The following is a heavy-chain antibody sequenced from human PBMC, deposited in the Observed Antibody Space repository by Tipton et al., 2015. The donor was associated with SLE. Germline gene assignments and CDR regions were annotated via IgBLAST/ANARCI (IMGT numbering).Heavy chain of an antibody. CDR3: ARGRSTSLPMDV. CDR1: GGSFSGYY. J-gene: IGHJ6*03. D-gene: IGHD2-2*01. CDR2: IYTSGST. V-gene: IGHV4-34*01. Sequence: TLSLTCAVYGGSFSGYYWSWIRQPAGKGLEWIGRIYTSGSTNYNPSLKSRVTISVDTSKNQFSLKLSSVTAADTAVYYCARGRSTSLPMDVWGKGTTVTVSS.